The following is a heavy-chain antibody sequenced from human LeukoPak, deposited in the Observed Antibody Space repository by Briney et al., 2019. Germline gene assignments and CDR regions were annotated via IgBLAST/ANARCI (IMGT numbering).Heavy chain of an antibody. D-gene: IGHD5-12*01. CDR2: ISGSGGST. CDR1: GFTFSSYA. J-gene: IGHJ4*02. CDR3: AKDRYSGYAPYYFDY. Sequence: GGSLRLSCAASGFTFSSYAMSWVRQAPGEGLEWVSAISGSGGSTYYADSVKGRFTISRDNSKNTPYLQMNSLRAEDTAVYYCAKDRYSGYAPYYFDYWGQGTLVTVSS. V-gene: IGHV3-23*01.